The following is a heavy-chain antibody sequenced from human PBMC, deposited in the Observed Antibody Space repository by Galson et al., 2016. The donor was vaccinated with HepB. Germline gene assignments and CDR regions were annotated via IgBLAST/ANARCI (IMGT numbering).Heavy chain of an antibody. Sequence: QSGAEVTKPGESLKISCKGSGYRFTNYWIAWVRQMPGKGLEWMGIIFPGDSDTRYSPSFQGQVTIPADKSISTAYLQWSSLKASDTAMYYCARHAESSSWSTFDDWGQGTLVTVSS. J-gene: IGHJ4*02. CDR2: IFPGDSDT. D-gene: IGHD6-13*01. CDR1: GYRFTNYW. V-gene: IGHV5-51*01. CDR3: ARHAESSSWSTFDD.